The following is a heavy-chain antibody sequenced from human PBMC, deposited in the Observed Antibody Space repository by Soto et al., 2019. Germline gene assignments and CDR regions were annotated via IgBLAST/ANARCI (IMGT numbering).Heavy chain of an antibody. CDR3: ARESEDLTSNFDY. CDR1: GFSFSTYS. J-gene: IGHJ4*02. CDR2: VGRRSDI. Sequence: GGSLRLSCEASGFSFSTYSMHWVRQAPGKGLEWVSSVGRRSDIYYADSVKGRFTISRDNAKNSVSLQMNSLRDEDTAVYYCARESEDLTSNFDYWGQGTLVTVSS. V-gene: IGHV3-21*01.